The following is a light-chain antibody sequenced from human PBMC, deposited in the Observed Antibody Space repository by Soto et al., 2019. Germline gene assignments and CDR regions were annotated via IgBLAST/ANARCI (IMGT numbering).Light chain of an antibody. CDR2: WAS. V-gene: IGKV4-1*01. CDR1: QSVLYSSNHQNY. J-gene: IGKJ4*01. CDR3: QQYYTTPLT. Sequence: DIVMTQSPDSLAVSLGERATINCKSSQSVLYSSNHQNYLAWYQQKPGQPPQLLIYWASTRESGVPDRFSGSGSGTDFTLTSSSLQAEDVAVYYCQQYYTTPLTFGGGTKVEIK.